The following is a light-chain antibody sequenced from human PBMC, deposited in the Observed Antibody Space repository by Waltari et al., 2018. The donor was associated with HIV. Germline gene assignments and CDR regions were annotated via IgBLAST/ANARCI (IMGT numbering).Light chain of an antibody. J-gene: IGLJ2*01. CDR3: SSHAGSKVV. CDR1: SSDVGGSNY. CDR2: DVI. Sequence: QSALTQPPSASGSPRQSVTLSCPRTSSDVGGSNYVSWHQQHPGKAPKLMIYDVIKRPSGVPDRFSGSKSGNTASLTVSGLQPEDEADYYCSSHAGSKVVFGGGTRLTVL. V-gene: IGLV2-8*01.